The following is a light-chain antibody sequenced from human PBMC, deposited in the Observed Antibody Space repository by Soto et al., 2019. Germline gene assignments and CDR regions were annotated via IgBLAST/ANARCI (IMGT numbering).Light chain of an antibody. CDR1: SSNIGSNT. CDR3: AAWDDSLNGPV. CDR2: SNN. V-gene: IGLV1-44*01. J-gene: IGLJ2*01. Sequence: QSVLTQPPSASGTPGQRVTSSCFGSSSNIGSNTVNWYQQLPGTAPKLLIYSNNQRPSGVPDRFSGSKSGTSASLAISGLQSEDEADYYCAAWDDSLNGPVFGGGTKLTVL.